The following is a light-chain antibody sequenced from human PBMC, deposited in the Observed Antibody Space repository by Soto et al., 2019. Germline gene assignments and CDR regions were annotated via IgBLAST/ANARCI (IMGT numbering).Light chain of an antibody. CDR1: SSDVGGYNY. CDR2: EVS. J-gene: IGLJ1*01. Sequence: QSVLTQPPSASGSPGQSVTISCTGTSSDVGGYNYVSWYQQHPDKAPKLMIYEVSKRPSGVPDRFSGSKSDNTASLTVSGLQAEDEADYYCSSYAGSNNFVFGTGTSSPS. V-gene: IGLV2-8*01. CDR3: SSYAGSNNFV.